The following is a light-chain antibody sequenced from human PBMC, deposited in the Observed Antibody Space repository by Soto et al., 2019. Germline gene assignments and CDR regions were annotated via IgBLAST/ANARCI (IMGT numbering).Light chain of an antibody. J-gene: IGKJ1*01. CDR3: QKYNSAPRA. CDR1: QGISNY. V-gene: IGKV1-27*01. CDR2: AAS. Sequence: DLQMTQSPSSLSASVGDRVTITCRASQGISNYLAWYQQKPGKVPKLLIYAASTLQSGVPSRFSGSGSGTDCTLTISSLEPEDVATYYCQKYNSAPRAFGQGTKVDIK.